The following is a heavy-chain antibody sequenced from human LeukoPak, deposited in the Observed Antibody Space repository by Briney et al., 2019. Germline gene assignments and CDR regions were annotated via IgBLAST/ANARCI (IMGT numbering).Heavy chain of an antibody. CDR3: ARHRTSGWGLDY. CDR2: IYSSGSN. Sequence: SQTLSLTCTVSGGSISSGTFSWTWIRQHPGKDLEWIGYIYSSGSNFYNPSLKGRVTISVDTSKNQFSLKLSSVTAADTAVYYCARHRTSGWGLDYWGQGTLVTVSS. V-gene: IGHV4-31*03. D-gene: IGHD6-19*01. J-gene: IGHJ4*02. CDR1: GGSISSGTFS.